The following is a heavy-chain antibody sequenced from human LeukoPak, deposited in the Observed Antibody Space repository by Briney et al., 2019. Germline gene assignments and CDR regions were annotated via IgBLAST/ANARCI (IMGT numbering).Heavy chain of an antibody. CDR3: AKDRYYYGSGRYMDV. V-gene: IGHV3-23*01. CDR1: GFTFSSYA. J-gene: IGHJ6*03. Sequence: GGSLRLSCAASGFTFSSYAMSWVRQAPGKGLEWVSAISGSGGSTYYADSVKGRFTISRDNSKNTLYLQMNSLRAEDTAVYYCAKDRYYYGSGRYMDVWGKGTTVTISS. D-gene: IGHD3-10*01. CDR2: ISGSGGST.